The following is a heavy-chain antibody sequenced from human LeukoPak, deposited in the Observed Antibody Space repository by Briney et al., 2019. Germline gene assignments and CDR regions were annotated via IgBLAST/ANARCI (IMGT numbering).Heavy chain of an antibody. V-gene: IGHV3-11*04. CDR1: GFNLSDYY. J-gene: IGHJ4*02. CDR3: TKESVTYLDY. CDR2: ISSSSSSI. Sequence: PGGSLRLSCAASGFNLSDYYMSWIRQAPGKGLEWVSYISSSSSSIYYADSVKGRFTISRDNAKNSLYLQMNSLRDEDTAVYYCTKESVTYLDYWGQGTLVTVSS. D-gene: IGHD2-21*02.